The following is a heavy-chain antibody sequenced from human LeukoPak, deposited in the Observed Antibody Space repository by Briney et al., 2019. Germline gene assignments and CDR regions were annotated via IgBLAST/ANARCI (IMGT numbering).Heavy chain of an antibody. CDR1: GGSFSGYY. D-gene: IGHD3-9*01. V-gene: IGHV4-34*01. CDR3: AGHPRYYDILTGYYKALDAFDI. Sequence: SETLSLTCAVYGGSFSGYYWSWIRQPPGKGLEWIGEINHSGSTNYNPSLKSRVTISVDTSKNQFSLKLSSVTAADTAVYYCAGHPRYYDILTGYYKALDAFDIWGQGTMVTVSS. J-gene: IGHJ3*02. CDR2: INHSGST.